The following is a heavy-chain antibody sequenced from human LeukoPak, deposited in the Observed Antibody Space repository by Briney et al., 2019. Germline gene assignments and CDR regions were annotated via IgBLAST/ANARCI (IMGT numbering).Heavy chain of an antibody. V-gene: IGHV3-11*01. Sequence: SGGSLRLSCAASGFTFSDYYMSWIRQAPGKGLEWVSYISSSGGSIYDADSVKGRFTISRDNAKNSLYLQMNSLRAEDTAVYYCARVIIGPAPIYYFDYWGQGTLVTVSS. CDR3: ARVIIGPAPIYYFDY. CDR2: ISSSGGSI. J-gene: IGHJ4*02. D-gene: IGHD2-2*01. CDR1: GFTFSDYY.